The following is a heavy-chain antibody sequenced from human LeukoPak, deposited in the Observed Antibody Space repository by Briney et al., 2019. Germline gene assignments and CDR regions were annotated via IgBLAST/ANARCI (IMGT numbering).Heavy chain of an antibody. D-gene: IGHD5-18*01. V-gene: IGHV1-69*04. J-gene: IGHJ4*02. CDR1: GGTFSSYA. CDR2: IIPILGIA. Sequence: ASVKVSCKASGGTFSSYAISRVRQAPGQGLEWMGRIIPILGIANYAQKFQGRVTITADKSTSTAYMELSSLRSEDTAVYYCARGPIQLWSQNFDYWGQGTLVTVSS. CDR3: ARGPIQLWSQNFDY.